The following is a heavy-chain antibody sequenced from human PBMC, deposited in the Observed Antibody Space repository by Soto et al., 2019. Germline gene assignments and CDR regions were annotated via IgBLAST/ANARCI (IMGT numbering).Heavy chain of an antibody. Sequence: ASVKVSCKASGYTFTGYYMHWVRQAPGQGLEWMGWINPNSGGTNYAQKFQGWVTMTRDTSISTAYMELSRLRSDDTAVYYCASGERTNMVRGVPRIDYWGQGTLVTVSS. D-gene: IGHD3-10*01. CDR3: ASGERTNMVRGVPRIDY. V-gene: IGHV1-2*04. CDR2: INPNSGGT. J-gene: IGHJ4*02. CDR1: GYTFTGYY.